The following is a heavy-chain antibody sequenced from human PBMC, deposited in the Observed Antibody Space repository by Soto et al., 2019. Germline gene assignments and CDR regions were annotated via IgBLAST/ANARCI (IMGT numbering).Heavy chain of an antibody. D-gene: IGHD6-13*01. V-gene: IGHV5-51*01. CDR3: AIAGYSSSWLSYYYYGMDV. CDR2: IYPGDSDT. CDR1: GYSFTSYW. J-gene: IGHJ6*02. Sequence: GESLKISCKGSGYSFTSYWIGWVRQMPGKGLEWMRIIYPGDSDTRYSPSFQGQVTISADKSISTAYLQWSSLKASDTAMYYCAIAGYSSSWLSYYYYGMDVWGQGTTVTVSS.